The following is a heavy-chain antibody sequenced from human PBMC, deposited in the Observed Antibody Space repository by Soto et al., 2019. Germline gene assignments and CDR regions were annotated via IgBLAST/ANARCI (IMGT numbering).Heavy chain of an antibody. Sequence: ASVKVSCKASGGTFSSYAISWVRQAPGQGLEWMGRINPILGIANYAQKFQGRVTITADKSTSTAYMELSSLRSEDTAVYYCARSPTYYYDSSGYYYWGQGTLVTVSS. V-gene: IGHV1-69*04. J-gene: IGHJ4*02. D-gene: IGHD3-22*01. CDR1: GGTFSSYA. CDR2: INPILGIA. CDR3: ARSPTYYYDSSGYYY.